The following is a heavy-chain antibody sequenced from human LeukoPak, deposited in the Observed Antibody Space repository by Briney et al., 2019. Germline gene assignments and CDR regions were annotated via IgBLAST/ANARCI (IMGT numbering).Heavy chain of an antibody. Sequence: PGGSLRLSCAASGLTVSSNCMSWVRQAPGKGLEGVSFIYSGGNTYYADSAKGRFTISRDNSKNTVNLQMNSLRAEDTAMYYCARRAGDYSHPYDYWGQGTLVTVPS. V-gene: IGHV3-53*01. CDR2: IYSGGNT. D-gene: IGHD3-22*01. CDR3: ARRAGDYSHPYDY. J-gene: IGHJ4*02. CDR1: GLTVSSNC.